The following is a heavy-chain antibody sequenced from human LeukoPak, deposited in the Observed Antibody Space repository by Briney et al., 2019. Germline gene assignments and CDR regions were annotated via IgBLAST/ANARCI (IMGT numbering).Heavy chain of an antibody. CDR3: ARVASGYIYGLPLKFFFDD. CDR2: ISNSGSTI. D-gene: IGHD5-18*01. Sequence: PGGSLRLSCAASGFTFGDHYMTWIRQAPGKGLEWVSYISNSGSTIYYADSMRGRFTVSRDNAKSSLFLQMNSLRVEDTAVYYCARVASGYIYGLPLKFFFDDWGQGTLVTVSS. V-gene: IGHV3-11*01. J-gene: IGHJ4*02. CDR1: GFTFGDHY.